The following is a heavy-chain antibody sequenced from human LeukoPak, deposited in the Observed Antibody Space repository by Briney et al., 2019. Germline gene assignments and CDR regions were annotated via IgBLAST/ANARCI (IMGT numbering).Heavy chain of an antibody. D-gene: IGHD3-3*01. V-gene: IGHV3-48*01. CDR1: GFSVGSNY. Sequence: GGSLRLSCAASGFSVGSNYMSWVRQAPGKGLEWISYISGSSGTIYYADSVKGRFIISRDNDKNSLYLQMNSLRVEDTAVYFCTRVEKGFWSGFKMDVWGKGTTVAVSS. J-gene: IGHJ6*04. CDR3: TRVEKGFWSGFKMDV. CDR2: ISGSSGTI.